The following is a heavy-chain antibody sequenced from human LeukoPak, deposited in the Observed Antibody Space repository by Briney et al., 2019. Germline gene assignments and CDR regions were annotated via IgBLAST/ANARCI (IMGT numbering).Heavy chain of an antibody. V-gene: IGHV4-59*01. CDR2: IYYSGST. Sequence: SETLSLTCTVAGGSIRSYYCSWIRQPPGKGLEWIGYIYYSGSTNYNPSLKSRVTISVDTSKNQFSLKLSSVTAADTAVYYCARVNYDSSGYFFDYWGQGTLVSVSS. J-gene: IGHJ4*02. CDR3: ARVNYDSSGYFFDY. D-gene: IGHD3-22*01. CDR1: GGSIRSYY.